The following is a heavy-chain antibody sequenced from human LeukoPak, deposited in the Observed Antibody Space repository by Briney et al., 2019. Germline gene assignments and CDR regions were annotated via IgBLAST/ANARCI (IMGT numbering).Heavy chain of an antibody. CDR1: GGSFSGYY. D-gene: IGHD3-22*01. CDR3: ARGGDYDSSGYYYVHAFDI. CDR2: IVHSGDT. Sequence: PSETLSLTCAVYGGSFSGYYWSWIRQPPGKGLEWIGEIVHSGDTKYNPSLKSRVTISVDTSKNQFSLKLSSVTAADTAMYYCARGGDYDSSGYYYVHAFDIWGQGTMVTVSS. V-gene: IGHV4-34*01. J-gene: IGHJ3*02.